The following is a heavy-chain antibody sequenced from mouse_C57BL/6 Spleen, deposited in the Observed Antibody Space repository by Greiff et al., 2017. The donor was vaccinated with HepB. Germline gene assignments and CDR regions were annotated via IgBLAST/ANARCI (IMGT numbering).Heavy chain of an antibody. CDR2: INPNNGGT. CDR1: GYTFTDYN. CDR3: ARKNYSNYVLYWYFDV. D-gene: IGHD2-5*01. Sequence: EVKVVESGPELVKPGASVKIPCKASGYTFTDYNMDWVKQSHGKSLEWIGDINPNNGGTIYNQKFKGKATLTVDKSSSTAYMELRSLTSEDTAVYYCARKNYSNYVLYWYFDVWGTGTTVTVSS. J-gene: IGHJ1*03. V-gene: IGHV1-18*01.